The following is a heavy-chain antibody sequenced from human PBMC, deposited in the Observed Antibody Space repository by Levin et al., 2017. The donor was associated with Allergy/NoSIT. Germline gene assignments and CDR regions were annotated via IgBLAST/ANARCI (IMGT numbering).Heavy chain of an antibody. CDR2: ISASGADT. D-gene: IGHD6-19*01. V-gene: IGHV3-23*01. J-gene: IGHJ4*02. CDR1: GFTFSTYA. Sequence: GESLKISCAASGFTFSTYAMTWVRQAPGKGLEWVSTISASGADTYYAASIKGRFTISRDNSKNTLFLQMNILRAEDTALYYCAKSTVARNLRVKLFDYWGQGTLVTVSS. CDR3: AKSTVARNLRVKLFDY.